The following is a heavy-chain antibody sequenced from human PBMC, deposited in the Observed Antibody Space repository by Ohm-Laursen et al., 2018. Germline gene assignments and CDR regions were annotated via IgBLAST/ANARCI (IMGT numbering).Heavy chain of an antibody. J-gene: IGHJ4*02. V-gene: IGHV3-21*01. D-gene: IGHD5-18*01. CDR2: ISSGSTYI. CDR3: ARHRGYSYGTRFDY. CDR1: GFTFSSYG. Sequence: SLRLSCAAPGFTFSSYGMNWVRQAPGKGLEWVSSISSGSTYIYYADSVKGRFTISRDNAKNSLYLQMNSLRAEDTAVYYCARHRGYSYGTRFDYWGQGTLVTVSS.